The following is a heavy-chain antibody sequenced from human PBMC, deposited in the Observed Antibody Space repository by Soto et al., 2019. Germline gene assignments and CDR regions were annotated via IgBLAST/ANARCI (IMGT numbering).Heavy chain of an antibody. CDR2: INHSGST. D-gene: IGHD3-3*01. CDR1: GGSCSGYY. CDR3: ARGGGRNYDFWSGYYTGIESYDVIAV. V-gene: IGHV4-34*01. J-gene: IGHJ6*02. Sequence: SETLSLTCAVYGGSCSGYYWSWIRQPPGKGLEWIGEINHSGSTNYNPSLKSRVTISVDTSKNQFSLKLSSVTAADTAVYYCARGGGRNYDFWSGYYTGIESYDVIAVWGQGSTVTVSS.